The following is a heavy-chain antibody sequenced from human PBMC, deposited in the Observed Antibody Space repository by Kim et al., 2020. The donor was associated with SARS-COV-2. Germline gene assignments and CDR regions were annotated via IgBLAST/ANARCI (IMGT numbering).Heavy chain of an antibody. CDR1: GFTFGDFA. CDR2: MSRNSDNI. V-gene: IGHV3-9*01. D-gene: IGHD3-10*01. CDR3: AKVRSHYYSDAFDI. Sequence: GGSLRLSCAASGFTFGDFAMHWVRQAPGKGLEWVSGMSRNSDNIGYADSVRGRFTISGDNAKNFLYLQMTSLRVEDTAVYYCAKVRSHYYSDAFDIWGQG. J-gene: IGHJ3*02.